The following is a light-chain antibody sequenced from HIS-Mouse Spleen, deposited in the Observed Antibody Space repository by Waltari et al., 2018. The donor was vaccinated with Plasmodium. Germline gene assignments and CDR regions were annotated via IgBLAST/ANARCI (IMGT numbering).Light chain of an antibody. J-gene: IGLJ3*02. V-gene: IGLV3-10*01. CDR1: ALPKKY. CDR3: YSTDSSGNHRV. Sequence: SYELTQPPSVSVSPGQTARITCSGDALPKKYAYWDQQKSGKAPVLVIYEDSKRPSGTPVRFSGASAGTMATLTISGAQVEDEADYYCYSTDSSGNHRVFGGGTKLTVL. CDR2: EDS.